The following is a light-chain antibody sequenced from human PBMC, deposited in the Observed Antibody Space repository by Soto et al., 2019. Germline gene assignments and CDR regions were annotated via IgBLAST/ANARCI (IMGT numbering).Light chain of an antibody. CDR1: QTVLFNSNSKNY. V-gene: IGKV2-28*01. J-gene: IGKJ4*01. Sequence: DIVLTQSPDSLAVSLGERATINCKSSQTVLFNSNSKNYLDWYLQKPGQSPQLLIYLGSNRASGVPDRFSGSGSGTDFTLKISRVEAEDVGVYYCMQALQTPLTFGGGTKVDIK. CDR3: MQALQTPLT. CDR2: LGS.